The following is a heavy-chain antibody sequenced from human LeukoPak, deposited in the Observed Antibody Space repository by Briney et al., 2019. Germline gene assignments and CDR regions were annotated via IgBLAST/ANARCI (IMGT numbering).Heavy chain of an antibody. CDR1: GFTFSSYW. V-gene: IGHV3-74*01. CDR2: INTDGSST. Sequence: GGSLRLSCAASGFTFSSYWMHWVRQAPGKGLVWVSRINTDGSSTSYADSVKGRFTISRDNAKNTLYLQMNSLRAEDTAVYYCARGSIAARSDAFDIWGQGTMVTVSS. J-gene: IGHJ3*02. CDR3: ARGSIAARSDAFDI. D-gene: IGHD6-6*01.